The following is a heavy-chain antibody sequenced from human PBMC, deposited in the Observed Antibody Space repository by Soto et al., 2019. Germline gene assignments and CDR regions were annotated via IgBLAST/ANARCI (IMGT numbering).Heavy chain of an antibody. Sequence: QVQLVQSGAEVKRPGASVKVSCKASGYTITTYDINWVRQATGQGLEWMGWMNPNSGNTGYAQKFQGRVTITRNTSISTAYMELSSLRSGDTAVYYCARDRGYCSGGSCYLGWFDPWGQGTLVTVSS. CDR2: MNPNSGNT. J-gene: IGHJ5*02. CDR3: ARDRGYCSGGSCYLGWFDP. D-gene: IGHD2-15*01. CDR1: GYTITTYD. V-gene: IGHV1-8*01.